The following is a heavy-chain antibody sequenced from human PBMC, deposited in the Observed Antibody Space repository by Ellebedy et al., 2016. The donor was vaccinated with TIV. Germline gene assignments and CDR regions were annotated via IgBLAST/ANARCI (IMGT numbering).Heavy chain of an antibody. V-gene: IGHV4-34*01. J-gene: IGHJ4*02. CDR3: ARHVPATATSFDY. CDR2: INDSGTT. CDR1: GGSFSGHY. Sequence: MPGGSLRLSCAAYGGSFSGHYWSRIRQPPGKGPEWIGEINDSGTTKYNPSLVSRVTISLDMPKNQFSLKLTSVTAADTAVYYCARHVPATATSFDYWGQGTLVTVSS. D-gene: IGHD2-15*01.